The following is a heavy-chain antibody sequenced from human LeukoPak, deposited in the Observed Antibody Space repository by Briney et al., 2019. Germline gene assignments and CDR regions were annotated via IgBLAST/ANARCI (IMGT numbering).Heavy chain of an antibody. CDR1: GGSFSGYF. J-gene: IGHJ3*02. CDR3: ASPYYYDSSGGAFDI. D-gene: IGHD3-22*01. Sequence: SETLSLTCAVYGGSFSGYFWSWIRQPPGKGLEWIGEINHSGSTNYNPSLKSRVTISVDPSKNQFSLKLTSVTAADTAVYYCASPYYYDSSGGAFDIWGQGTMVTVSS. V-gene: IGHV4-34*01. CDR2: INHSGST.